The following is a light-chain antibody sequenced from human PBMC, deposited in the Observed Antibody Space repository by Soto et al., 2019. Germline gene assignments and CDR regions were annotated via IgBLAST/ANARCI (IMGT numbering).Light chain of an antibody. J-gene: IGKJ5*01. CDR1: QSVSSY. CDR2: GAS. CDR3: QQYGGSPPIT. V-gene: IGKV3-20*01. Sequence: EIVMTQSPATLSVSPGERATLSCRASQSVSSYLAWYQQKPGQAPRLLIYGASSRATGIPDRFSGSGSGTDFTLTISRLEPEDFAVYYCQQYGGSPPITFGQGTRLEIK.